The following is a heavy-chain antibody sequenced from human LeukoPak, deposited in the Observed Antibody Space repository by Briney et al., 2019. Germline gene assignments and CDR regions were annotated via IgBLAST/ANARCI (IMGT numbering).Heavy chain of an antibody. J-gene: IGHJ4*02. CDR2: LTGDGGT. D-gene: IGHD1-20*01. V-gene: IGHV3-23*01. CDR1: GFTFSNAW. CDR3: AKVKWKLIGYFDY. Sequence: PGGSLRLSCAASGFTFSNAWMSWVRQAPGKGLEWVSVLTGDGGTYYADSVKGRFTNSRDDSKNTLFLQMNSLRAEDTAVYFCAKVKWKLIGYFDYWGQGTLVTVSS.